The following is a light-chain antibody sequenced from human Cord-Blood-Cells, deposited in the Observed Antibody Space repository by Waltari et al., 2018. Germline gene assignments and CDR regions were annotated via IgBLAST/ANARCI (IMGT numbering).Light chain of an antibody. CDR1: QSISSY. J-gene: IGKJ1*01. Sequence: DIQMPQSPSSLSASVGARVTITCRASQSISSYLNWYQQKPGKAPKLLIYAASSLQSGVPSMFSGSVAGTDFTLTISSLQPEDFATYYCQQSYSTPQTFGQGTKVEIK. CDR3: QQSYSTPQT. V-gene: IGKV1-39*01. CDR2: AAS.